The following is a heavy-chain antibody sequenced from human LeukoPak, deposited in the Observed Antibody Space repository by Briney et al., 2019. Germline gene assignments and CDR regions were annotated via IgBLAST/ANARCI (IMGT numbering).Heavy chain of an antibody. J-gene: IGHJ4*02. Sequence: GGSLRLSCAASGFTFSSYAINWIRQAPGKGLEWVSIISGSGGSTYYADSVKGRFTISRDNSKNTLYLQMNSLRAEDTAVYYCAKGTKLAVAANNYFDYWGQGTLLTVSS. CDR1: GFTFSSYA. CDR2: ISGSGGST. CDR3: AKGTKLAVAANNYFDY. V-gene: IGHV3-23*01. D-gene: IGHD2-15*01.